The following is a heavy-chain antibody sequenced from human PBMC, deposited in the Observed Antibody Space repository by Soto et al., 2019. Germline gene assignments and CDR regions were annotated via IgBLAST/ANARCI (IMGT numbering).Heavy chain of an antibody. D-gene: IGHD5-12*01. CDR3: ARGHSGYPSPLDF. CDR2: INSGEST. V-gene: IGHV3-53*01. CDR1: GFPVRSNY. J-gene: IGHJ4*02. Sequence: GGSLRLSCAASGFPVRSNYMSWVRQAPGKGLEWVSVINSGESTYYADSVKGRFTISRDNSKNTLYLQMNSLRAEDTAVYYCARGHSGYPSPLDFWGQGTLVTVSS.